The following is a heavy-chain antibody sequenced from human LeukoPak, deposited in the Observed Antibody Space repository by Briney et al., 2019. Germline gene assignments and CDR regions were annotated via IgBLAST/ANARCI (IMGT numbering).Heavy chain of an antibody. D-gene: IGHD1-26*01. V-gene: IGHV3-7*01. CDR3: ARDKIVGATHFDY. J-gene: IGHJ4*02. CDR1: GFTFSSYW. Sequence: GGSLRLSCAASGFTFSSYWMSWVRQAPGKGLEWGANIKQDGSEKYYVDSVEGRFTISRDNAKNSLYLQMNSLRAEDTAVYYCARDKIVGATHFDYWGQGALVTVSS. CDR2: IKQDGSEK.